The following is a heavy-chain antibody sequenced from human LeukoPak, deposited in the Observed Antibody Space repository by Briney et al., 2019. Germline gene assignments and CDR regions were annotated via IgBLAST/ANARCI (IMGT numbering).Heavy chain of an antibody. V-gene: IGHV4-59*01. Sequence: SETLSLTCTVSGGSISSYYWSWIRQPPGKGLEWIGYIYYSGNTNYNPSLKSRVTISVDTSKNQFSLKLRSVTAADTAVYYCARMGGGTSGWYGLFDYWGQGTLVTVSS. CDR1: GGSISSYY. D-gene: IGHD6-19*01. CDR2: IYYSGNT. J-gene: IGHJ4*02. CDR3: ARMGGGTSGWYGLFDY.